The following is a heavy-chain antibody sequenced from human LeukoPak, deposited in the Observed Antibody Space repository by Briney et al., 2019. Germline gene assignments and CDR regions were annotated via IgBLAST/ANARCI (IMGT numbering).Heavy chain of an antibody. V-gene: IGHV3-21*04. D-gene: IGHD3-22*01. J-gene: IGHJ1*01. CDR2: ITSSSSYI. CDR1: GFTFSTYS. Sequence: GGSLRLSCAASGFTFSTYSMNWVRQAPGKGLEWVSSITSSSSYIYYADSVKGRFTISRDNAKNSLYLQMNSLRAEDTALYYCAKDIAPGYYYPGHFQHWGQGTLVTVSS. CDR3: AKDIAPGYYYPGHFQH.